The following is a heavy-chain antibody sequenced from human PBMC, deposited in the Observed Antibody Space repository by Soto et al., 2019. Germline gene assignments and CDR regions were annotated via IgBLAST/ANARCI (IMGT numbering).Heavy chain of an antibody. V-gene: IGHV3-30*18. CDR3: AKDLRVAANFEV. CDR1: GFTFSSYG. Sequence: QVQLVESGGGVVQPGRSLRLSCAASGFTFSSYGMHWVRQAPGKGLEWVAVVSYDGSNKYYADSVKGRFTISRDNSKNTLYLHMNSLRAEDTAVYYCAKDLRVAANFEVWGQGTMVTVSS. J-gene: IGHJ3*01. D-gene: IGHD6-19*01. CDR2: VSYDGSNK.